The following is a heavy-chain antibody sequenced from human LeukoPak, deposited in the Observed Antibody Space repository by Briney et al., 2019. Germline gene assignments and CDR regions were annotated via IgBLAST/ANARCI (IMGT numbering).Heavy chain of an antibody. Sequence: SETLSLTCAVSGGSISSNNWWSWVRQPPGKGLEWIGDIYHSGSTNYNPSLKSRVTISVDKSKNQLSLKLRSVTAADTAVFYCARDFTIVRGVLDYWGPGALVTVSS. J-gene: IGHJ4*02. V-gene: IGHV4-4*02. CDR2: IYHSGST. D-gene: IGHD3-10*01. CDR1: GGSISSNNW. CDR3: ARDFTIVRGVLDY.